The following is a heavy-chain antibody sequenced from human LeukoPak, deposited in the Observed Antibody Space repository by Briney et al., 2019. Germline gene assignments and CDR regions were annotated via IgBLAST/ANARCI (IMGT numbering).Heavy chain of an antibody. D-gene: IGHD2-2*01. CDR2: ISSSSSTI. Sequence: PGGSLRLSCVASGFTFSIYSMNWVRQAPGKGLEWVSYISSSSSTIYYADSVKGRVTISRDNAKNSLYLQMNSLRAEDTAVYYCARDPFCGGYCSSTSCYSRFRYWGQGTLVTVSS. J-gene: IGHJ4*02. CDR1: GFTFSIYS. CDR3: ARDPFCGGYCSSTSCYSRFRY. V-gene: IGHV3-48*01.